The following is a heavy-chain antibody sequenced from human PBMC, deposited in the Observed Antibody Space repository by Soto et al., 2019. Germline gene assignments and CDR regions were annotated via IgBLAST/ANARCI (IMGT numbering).Heavy chain of an antibody. Sequence: GGSLRLSCAASGFTFSSYSMNWVRQAPGKGLEWVSYISSSSSTIYYADSVKGRFTISRDNAKNSLYLQMNSLRAEDTAVYYCAGERPIDYWGQGTLVTVSS. CDR1: GFTFSSYS. CDR3: AGERPIDY. CDR2: ISSSSSTI. J-gene: IGHJ4*02. V-gene: IGHV3-48*01.